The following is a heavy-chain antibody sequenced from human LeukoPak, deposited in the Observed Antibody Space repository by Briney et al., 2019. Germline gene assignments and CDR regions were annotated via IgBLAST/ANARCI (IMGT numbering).Heavy chain of an antibody. CDR3: AKDTGIAAAEDY. CDR2: ISGSGGST. D-gene: IGHD6-13*01. J-gene: IGHJ4*02. CDR1: GFTFSIHA. Sequence: GGSLRRSCPASGFTFSIHAISWVGQSPCTVLALVSAISGSGGSTYYADSVKGRFTISRDNSKNTLYLQMNSLRAEDTAVYYCAKDTGIAAAEDYWGQGTLVTVSS. V-gene: IGHV3-23*01.